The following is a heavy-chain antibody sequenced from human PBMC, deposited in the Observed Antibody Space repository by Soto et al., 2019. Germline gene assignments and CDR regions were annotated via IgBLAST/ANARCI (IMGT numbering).Heavy chain of an antibody. D-gene: IGHD3-10*01. V-gene: IGHV5-51*01. Sequence: PGESLKISCNVSGCSFSSYWIVWVGQMPGKGLEWMRIMYRSDPDTRYSPSFQGHVTISADKSIRTAYLQWRSLKASDTAMYYCARGGRSTNYYGSGSYYNYYYYYGMDVWGQGTTVTVSS. CDR1: GCSFSSYW. CDR3: ARGGRSTNYYGSGSYYNYYYYYGMDV. J-gene: IGHJ6*02. CDR2: MYRSDPDT.